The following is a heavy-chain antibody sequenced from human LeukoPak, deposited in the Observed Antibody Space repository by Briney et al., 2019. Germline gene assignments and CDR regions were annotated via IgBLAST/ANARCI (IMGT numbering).Heavy chain of an antibody. CDR1: GFTFSTYA. CDR3: AKSVEYQLLYVVDY. Sequence: SGGSLRLSCAASGFTFSTYAMSWVRQAPGKGLEWVSAISGSGGSTYYADSVRGRFTISRDTSKNTLYLQMNSLRAEDTAVYYCAKSVEYQLLYVVDYWGQGTLVTVSS. J-gene: IGHJ4*02. CDR2: ISGSGGST. D-gene: IGHD2-2*02. V-gene: IGHV3-23*01.